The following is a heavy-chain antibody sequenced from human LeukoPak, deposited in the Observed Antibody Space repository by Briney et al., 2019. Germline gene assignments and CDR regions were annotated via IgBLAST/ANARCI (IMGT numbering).Heavy chain of an antibody. CDR3: ARDGYYDSSGYDY. V-gene: IGHV4-38-2*02. CDR2: IYHSGNT. J-gene: IGHJ4*02. D-gene: IGHD3-22*01. CDR1: GYSISSGYY. Sequence: SETLSLTCTVSGYSISSGYYWGWIRQPPGKGLEWIGSIYHSGNTYYNVSLKSRVTISVDTSKNQFSLKLSSVTAADTAVYYCARDGYYDSSGYDYWGQGTLVTVSS.